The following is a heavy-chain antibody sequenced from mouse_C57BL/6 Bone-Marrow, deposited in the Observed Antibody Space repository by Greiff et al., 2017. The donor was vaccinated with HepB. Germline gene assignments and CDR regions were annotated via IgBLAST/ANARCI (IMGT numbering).Heavy chain of an antibody. CDR2: INYDGSST. CDR1: GFTFSDYY. J-gene: IGHJ2*01. CDR3: ARGDGYFDY. Sequence: EVKLVESEGGLVQPGSSMKLSCTASGFTFSDYYMAWVRQVPEKGLEWVANINYDGSSTYYLDSLKSRFISSRDNAKNILYLPMSSLKSEDTATYYCARGDGYFDYWGKGTTLTVSS. V-gene: IGHV5-16*01.